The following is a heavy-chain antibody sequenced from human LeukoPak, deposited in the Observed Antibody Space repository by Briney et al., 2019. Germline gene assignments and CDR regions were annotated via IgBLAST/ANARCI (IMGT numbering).Heavy chain of an antibody. Sequence: GSSVKVSCKASGGTFSSYAISWVRQAPGLGLEWMGRIIPILGIANYAQKFQGRVTITADKSTSTAYMELSSLRSEDTAVYYCAITYYDYVWGSYRIDYWGQGTLVTVSS. CDR2: IIPILGIA. V-gene: IGHV1-69*04. CDR1: GGTFSSYA. J-gene: IGHJ4*02. CDR3: AITYYDYVWGSYRIDY. D-gene: IGHD3-16*02.